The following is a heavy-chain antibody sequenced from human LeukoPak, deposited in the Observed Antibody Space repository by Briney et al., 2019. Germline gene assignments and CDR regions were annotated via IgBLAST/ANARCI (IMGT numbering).Heavy chain of an antibody. Sequence: SVRVSCKASGGTFSSYAISWVRQAPGQGLEWMGRIIPILGIANYAQKFQGRVTITADKSTSTAYMELSSLRSEDTAVYYCARTGYCSGGSCLHLDYWGQGTLVTVSS. CDR1: GGTFSSYA. J-gene: IGHJ4*02. CDR2: IIPILGIA. CDR3: ARTGYCSGGSCLHLDY. D-gene: IGHD2-15*01. V-gene: IGHV1-69*04.